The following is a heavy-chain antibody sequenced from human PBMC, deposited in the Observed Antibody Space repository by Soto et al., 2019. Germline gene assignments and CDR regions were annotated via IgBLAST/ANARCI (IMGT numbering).Heavy chain of an antibody. CDR1: GGSFSGYY. CDR3: ARGSRITGTTGNFDY. V-gene: IGHV4-34*01. J-gene: IGHJ4*02. D-gene: IGHD1-7*01. CDR2: INHSGST. Sequence: QVQLQQWGAGLLKPSETLSLTCAVYGGSFSGYYWSWIRQPPGKGLEWSGEINHSGSTNYNPSLRRRVTRSVDTSKNQFSLKLSSVTAADTAVYYCARGSRITGTTGNFDYWGQGTLVTVSS.